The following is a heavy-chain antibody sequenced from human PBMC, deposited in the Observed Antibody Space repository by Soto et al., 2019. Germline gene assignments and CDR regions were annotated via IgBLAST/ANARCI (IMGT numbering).Heavy chain of an antibody. Sequence: PGGSLILSCAASGFTFSSYGMHWVRQAPGKGLEWVAVIWYDGSNKYYADSVKGRFTISRDNSKNTLYLQMNSLRAEDTAVYYCAKDFLPRTDSSGWSLDYWGQGTLVTVSS. CDR1: GFTFSSYG. J-gene: IGHJ4*02. V-gene: IGHV3-30*02. CDR3: AKDFLPRTDSSGWSLDY. CDR2: IWYDGSNK. D-gene: IGHD6-19*01.